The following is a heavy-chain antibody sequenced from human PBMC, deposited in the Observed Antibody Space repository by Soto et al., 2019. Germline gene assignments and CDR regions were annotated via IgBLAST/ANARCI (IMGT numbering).Heavy chain of an antibody. CDR3: AKDRVLVS. CDR2: IGGAAGSAGST. CDR1: GFTFSSYA. D-gene: IGHD2-21*01. Sequence: EVQLLESGGGLVQPGGSLRLSCAASGFTFSSYAMSWVRQPPGKGLEWVSTIGGAAGSAGSTYYADSVKGRFTISRDNYKNTLYLQMNSLRAEDTATYYCAKDRVLVSGGQGTLVTVSS. J-gene: IGHJ1*01. V-gene: IGHV3-23*01.